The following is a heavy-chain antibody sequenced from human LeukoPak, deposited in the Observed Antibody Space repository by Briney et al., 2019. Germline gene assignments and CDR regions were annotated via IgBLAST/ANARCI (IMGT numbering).Heavy chain of an antibody. V-gene: IGHV4-59*01. CDR3: ASTGPYYFHY. Sequence: PSETLSLTCTVAGGSISSFYWSWIRQPPGNGLEWIGYIFSSGITNYNPSLKSRVTISIDTSKNQVSLQLNSLTAADTALYYCASTGPYYFHYWGQRTLVSVSS. J-gene: IGHJ4*02. D-gene: IGHD1-14*01. CDR2: IFSSGIT. CDR1: GGSISSFY.